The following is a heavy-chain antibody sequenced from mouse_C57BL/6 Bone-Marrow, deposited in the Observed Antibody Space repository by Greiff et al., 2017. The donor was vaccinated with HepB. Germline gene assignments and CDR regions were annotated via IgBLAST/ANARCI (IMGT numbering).Heavy chain of an antibody. Sequence: QVQLQQSGAELVRPGASVTLSCKASGYTFTDYEMHWVKQTPVHGLEWIGAIDPETGGTAYNQKFKGKAILTADKSSSTAYMELRSLTSEDSAVYYCTRAGKAPFAYWGQGTLVTVSA. V-gene: IGHV1-15*01. CDR1: GYTFTDYE. D-gene: IGHD1-3*01. CDR3: TRAGKAPFAY. CDR2: IDPETGGT. J-gene: IGHJ3*01.